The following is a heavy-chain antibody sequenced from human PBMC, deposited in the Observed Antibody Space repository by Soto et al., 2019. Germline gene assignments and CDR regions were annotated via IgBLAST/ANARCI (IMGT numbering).Heavy chain of an antibody. CDR3: AKSPNFYCSSPNCYKYYFDL. CDR1: GFTFNTYA. Sequence: PGGSLRLSCVASGFTFNTYAMHWVRQAPGKGLEWVAAISYDGSETYYVDSVKGRFTISKDNSKNTLYLQMNSLRPEDTAVYYCAKSPNFYCSSPNCYKYYFDLWGQGTRVTVSS. CDR2: ISYDGSET. J-gene: IGHJ4*02. D-gene: IGHD2-2*02. V-gene: IGHV3-30*18.